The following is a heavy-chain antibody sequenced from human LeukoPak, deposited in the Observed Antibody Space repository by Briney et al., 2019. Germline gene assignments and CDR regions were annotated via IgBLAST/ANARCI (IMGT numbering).Heavy chain of an antibody. CDR2: MKGDGSET. V-gene: IGHV3-7*01. D-gene: IGHD3-16*01. J-gene: IGHJ4*02. Sequence: GGSLRLSCAASGFTFSTYWMTWVRQAPGKGLEWVANMKGDGSETHYVDSVKGRFTISRDNAKNSLYLQMNSLRAEDTAVYYCARPAYTAAYDLWGQGTLVTVSS. CDR3: ARPAYTAAYDL. CDR1: GFTFSTYW.